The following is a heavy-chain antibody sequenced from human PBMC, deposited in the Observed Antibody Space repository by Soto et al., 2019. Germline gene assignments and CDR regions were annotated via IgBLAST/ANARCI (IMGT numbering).Heavy chain of an antibody. J-gene: IGHJ5*02. V-gene: IGHV1-2*02. CDR3: ARRSSTYLNEIIYDP. D-gene: IGHD2-2*01. CDR2: IKTDSGDT. Sequence: GASVKVSCKASRYTFTSYDIFWVRQSPGQGLEWMGWIKTDSGDTHYAQNFQGRVTVTRGTSISTAYMELNNLLSDDTAVYYCARRSSTYLNEIIYDPWGQGTLVTVSS. CDR1: RYTFTSYD.